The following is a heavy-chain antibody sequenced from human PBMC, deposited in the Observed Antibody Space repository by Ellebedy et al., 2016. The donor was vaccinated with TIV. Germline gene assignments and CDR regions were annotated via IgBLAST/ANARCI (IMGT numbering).Heavy chain of an antibody. CDR3: ARGSQLRYGMDV. CDR2: IYRGGST. J-gene: IGHJ6*02. D-gene: IGHD1-1*01. V-gene: IGHV3-53*01. CDR1: GFTVNNNY. Sequence: GESLKISXAASGFTVNNNYMNWVRQAPGKGLEWVSVIYRGGSTYYADSVKGRFTISRDNSKNTLYLQMNSLRAEDTAVYYCARGSQLRYGMDVWGQGTTVTVSS.